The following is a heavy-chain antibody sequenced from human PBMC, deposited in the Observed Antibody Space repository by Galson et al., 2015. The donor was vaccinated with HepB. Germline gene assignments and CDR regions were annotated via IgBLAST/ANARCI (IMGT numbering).Heavy chain of an antibody. J-gene: IGHJ6*02. D-gene: IGHD4-17*01. V-gene: IGHV3-21*01. CDR3: ARDSSYGDYYYYGMDV. Sequence: SLRLSCAASGFTFSSYSMNWVRQAPGEGLEWVSSISSSSYIYYADSVKGRFTISRDNAKNSLYLQMNSLRAEDTAVYYCARDSSYGDYYYYGMDVWGQGTTVTVSS. CDR2: ISSSSYI. CDR1: GFTFSSYS.